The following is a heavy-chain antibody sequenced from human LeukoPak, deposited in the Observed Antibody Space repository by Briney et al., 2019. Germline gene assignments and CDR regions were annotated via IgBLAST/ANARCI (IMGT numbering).Heavy chain of an antibody. CDR2: IHPNNGAT. CDR1: GYTFTGSGWY. J-gene: IGHJ4*02. Sequence: ASVKVSCKASGYTFTGSGWYLYWLRQAPGQGLECVGWIHPNNGATLYAQKFQGTVAMTTDTSISTAYMELSRLRTDDTPMYYCARDGPAQMVDFDYWGQGTLVTVSS. CDR3: ARDGPAQMVDFDY. D-gene: IGHD3-10*01. V-gene: IGHV1-2*02.